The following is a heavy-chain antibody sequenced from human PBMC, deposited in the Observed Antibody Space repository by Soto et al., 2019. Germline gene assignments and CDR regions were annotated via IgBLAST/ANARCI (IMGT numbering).Heavy chain of an antibody. Sequence: EVQLLESGGGLVQPGGSLRLSCAASGFTFSSYAMSWVRQAPGKGLAWVSTIGDSGGSTYYADSVKGRFTISRDNSKYPLDMQRGGQTAEDTSVYYCAKWGEQWTHNNVFDPWGQGTLVTVSS. CDR3: AKWGEQWTHNNVFDP. V-gene: IGHV3-23*01. CDR1: GFTFSSYA. CDR2: IGDSGGST. D-gene: IGHD6-19*01. J-gene: IGHJ5*02.